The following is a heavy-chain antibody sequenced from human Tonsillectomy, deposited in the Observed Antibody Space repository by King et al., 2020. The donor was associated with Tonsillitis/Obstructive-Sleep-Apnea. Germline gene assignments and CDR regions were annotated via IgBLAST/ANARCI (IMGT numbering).Heavy chain of an antibody. CDR3: ARVTDIVATIPGMDV. CDR1: GFTFSSYE. Sequence: VQLVESGGGLVQPGGSLRLSCAASGFTFSSYEMNWVRQAPGKGLEWGLYISSSGSTIYYADAVKGRFTISRDNAKNSLYLQMNSLRAEATAVYYCARVTDIVATIPGMDVWGKGTTVTVSS. D-gene: IGHD5-12*01. J-gene: IGHJ6*03. CDR2: ISSSGSTI. V-gene: IGHV3-48*03.